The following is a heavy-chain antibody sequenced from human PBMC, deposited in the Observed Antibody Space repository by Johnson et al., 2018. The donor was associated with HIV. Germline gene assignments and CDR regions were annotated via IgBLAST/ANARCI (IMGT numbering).Heavy chain of an antibody. V-gene: IGHV3-73*02. D-gene: IGHD2-8*01. Sequence: VQLVESGGDLVQPGGSVKLSCEGSGFTFSGSAMHWVRQSPGKGLEWVGHIGTKSDNYATEYAASLKGRFIVSRDDSENTAYLQMNSLKIEDTAVYYCARRAWGGYCPKGTCPIHAFDVWGQGTTVTVAS. CDR3: ARRAWGGYCPKGTCPIHAFDV. CDR1: GFTFSGSA. CDR2: IGTKSDNYAT. J-gene: IGHJ3*01.